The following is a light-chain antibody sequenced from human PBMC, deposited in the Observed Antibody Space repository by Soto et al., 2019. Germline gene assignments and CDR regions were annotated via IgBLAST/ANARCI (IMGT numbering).Light chain of an antibody. CDR1: SSDVGGYNY. V-gene: IGLV2-14*01. J-gene: IGLJ2*01. CDR2: DVS. CDR3: SSYTSSSTLAV. Sequence: QSALTQPDSVSGSPGQTITISGTGTSSDVGGYNYVSWYQQHPGKAPKLMIYDVSNRPSGVSNRFSGSKSGNTASLTISGLQAEDKADYYCSSYTSSSTLAVFGGGTKLTVL.